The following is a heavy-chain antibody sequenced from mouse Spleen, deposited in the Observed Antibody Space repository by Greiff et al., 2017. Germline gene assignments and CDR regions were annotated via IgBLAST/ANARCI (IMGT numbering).Heavy chain of an antibody. CDR3: ARKRSPMITFDY. J-gene: IGHJ2*01. V-gene: IGHV1-69*01. CDR2: IDPSDSYT. Sequence: VQLQQPGAELVMPGASVKLSCKASGYTFTSYWMHWVKQRPGQGLEWIGEIDPSDSYTNYNQKFKGKATLTVDKSSSTAYMQLSSLTSEDSAVYYCARKRSPMITFDYWGQGTTLTVSS. D-gene: IGHD2-4*01. CDR1: GYTFTSYW.